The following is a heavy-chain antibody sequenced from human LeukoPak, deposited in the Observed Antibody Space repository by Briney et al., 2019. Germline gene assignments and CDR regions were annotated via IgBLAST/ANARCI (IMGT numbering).Heavy chain of an antibody. Sequence: ASVKVSCKASGYTFTDYFLHWGRQAPGQGLEWMGWINPNSGGTNYAQKFQGRVTMTRDTSISTAYMELSRLRSDDTAVYYCARGYFDTVDFDYWGQGTLVTASS. CDR2: INPNSGGT. D-gene: IGHD3-9*01. CDR3: ARGYFDTVDFDY. CDR1: GYTFTDYF. J-gene: IGHJ4*02. V-gene: IGHV1-2*02.